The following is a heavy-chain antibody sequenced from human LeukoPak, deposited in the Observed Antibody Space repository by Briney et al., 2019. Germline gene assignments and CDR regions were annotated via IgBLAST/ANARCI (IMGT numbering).Heavy chain of an antibody. D-gene: IGHD2-21*01. CDR3: VQGPYLDY. Sequence: PGGSLRLSCAASGFTFSDSPMHWVRQAPGKGLEWVTFIRSDGSNKYYADSVKGRFTISRDNSRNTLSLQMNSLRAEDTALYFCVQGPYLDYWGQGTLVTVSS. J-gene: IGHJ4*02. V-gene: IGHV3-30*02. CDR1: GFTFSDSP. CDR2: IRSDGSNK.